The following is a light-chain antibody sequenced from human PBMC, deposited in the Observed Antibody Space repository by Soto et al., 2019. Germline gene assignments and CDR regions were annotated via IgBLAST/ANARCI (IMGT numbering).Light chain of an antibody. J-gene: IGKJ4*01. CDR1: QSVSSY. CDR3: QQRRNWPLT. CDR2: DAS. Sequence: EIVLTQSPATLSLSPGERATLSCRASQSVSSYLSWYQQNPGQAPRLLIYDASNRATGIPARFSGGGSGPDFTLTISSLEPQDFAVYFCQQRRNWPLTFGGGNKVEIK. V-gene: IGKV3-11*01.